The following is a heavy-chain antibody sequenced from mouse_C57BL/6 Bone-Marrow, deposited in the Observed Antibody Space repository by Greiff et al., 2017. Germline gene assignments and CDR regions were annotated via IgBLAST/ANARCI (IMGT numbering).Heavy chain of an antibody. CDR2: INPNNGGT. J-gene: IGHJ3*01. CDR1: GYTFTDYN. CDR3: ARGGWLLAWFAY. D-gene: IGHD2-3*01. Sequence: EVQLQQSGPELVKPGASVKMSCKASGYTFTDYNMHWVKQSHGKSLEWIGYINPNNGGTSYNQKFKGKATLTVNKSSSTAYMELRSLTSEDSAVYYCARGGWLLAWFAYWGQGTLVTVSA. V-gene: IGHV1-22*01.